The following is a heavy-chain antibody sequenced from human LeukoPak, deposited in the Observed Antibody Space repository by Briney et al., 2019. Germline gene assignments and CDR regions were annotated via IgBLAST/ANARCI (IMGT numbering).Heavy chain of an antibody. J-gene: IGHJ4*02. Sequence: PWGSLRLSCAASGFTVSSNYMSWVRQAPGKGLEWVSVIYSGGSTYYADSMKGRFTISRDNSKNTLYLQMNSLRAEDTAVYYCASTHLGYCSSSSCQNDYWGQGTLVTVSS. CDR1: GFTVSSNY. CDR3: ASTHLGYCSSSSCQNDY. CDR2: IYSGGST. D-gene: IGHD2-2*01. V-gene: IGHV3-53*01.